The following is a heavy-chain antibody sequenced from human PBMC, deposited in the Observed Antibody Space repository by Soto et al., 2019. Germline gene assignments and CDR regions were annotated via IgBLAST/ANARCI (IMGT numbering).Heavy chain of an antibody. V-gene: IGHV1-18*04. CDR2: ISAYNGNT. J-gene: IGHJ6*02. D-gene: IGHD5-12*01. CDR1: GYTFTSYG. Sequence: ASVKVSCKASGYTFTSYGIRWVRQAPGQGLEWMGLISAYNGNTNYAQKLQGRVTMTTDTSTSTAYMELRSLRSEDTAVYYCARVYSGYDFYYYYGMDVWGQGTTVTVAS. CDR3: ARVYSGYDFYYYYGMDV.